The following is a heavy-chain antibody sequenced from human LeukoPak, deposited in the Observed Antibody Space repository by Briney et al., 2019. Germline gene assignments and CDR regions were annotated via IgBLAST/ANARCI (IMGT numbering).Heavy chain of an antibody. CDR3: GRVPAAGTGPDY. Sequence: SETLSLTCTVSGGSVSSTNDYWSWIRQPPGKGLEWVGFFSYNVHSDYNPSLKSRVTISVDTSKNQFSLRLSSATAADTAIYYCGRVPAAGTGPDYWGQGTLVTVSS. CDR1: GGSVSSTNDY. D-gene: IGHD6-13*01. CDR2: FSYNVHS. J-gene: IGHJ4*02. V-gene: IGHV4-61*01.